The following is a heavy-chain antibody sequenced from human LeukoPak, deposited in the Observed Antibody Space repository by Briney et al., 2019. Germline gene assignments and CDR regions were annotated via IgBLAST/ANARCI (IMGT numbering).Heavy chain of an antibody. CDR1: GFTFSSYS. CDR2: ISSSGNYI. CDR3: ARGGRGTIMIVVAALDY. J-gene: IGHJ4*02. D-gene: IGHD3-22*01. V-gene: IGHV3-21*01. Sequence: KPGGSLRLSCAASGFTFSSYSMNWVRQAPGKGLEWVSSISSSGNYIYYADSVKGRFTISRDNARNSLYLQMNSLRAEDTAVYYCARGGRGTIMIVVAALDYWGQGTLVTVSS.